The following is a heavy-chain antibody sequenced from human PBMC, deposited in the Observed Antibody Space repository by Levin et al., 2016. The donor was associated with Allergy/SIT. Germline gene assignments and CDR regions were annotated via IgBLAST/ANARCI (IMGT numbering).Heavy chain of an antibody. CDR1: GFTFSSYW. CDR3: AKDRTTVTTSFQY. J-gene: IGHJ1*01. Sequence: ETLSLTCAASGFTFSSYWMTWVRQAPGKGLEWVATISGTGGTAFYADSVKGQFTISRDNSKNTLFLQMSNLRAEDTAVYYCAKDRTTVTTSFQYWGQGTLVTVSS. CDR2: ISGTGGTA. D-gene: IGHD4-11*01. V-gene: IGHV3-23*01.